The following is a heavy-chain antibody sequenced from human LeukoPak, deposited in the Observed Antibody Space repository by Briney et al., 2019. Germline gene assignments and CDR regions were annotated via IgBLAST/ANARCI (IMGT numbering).Heavy chain of an antibody. Sequence: PGRSLRLSCAASGFTFSSYGMHWVRQAPGKGLEWVAVIWYDGSNKYYADSVKGRFTISRDNAKNSLYLQMNSLRAEDTAVYYCARDYYYDSSGYLGYWGQGTLVTVSS. J-gene: IGHJ4*02. CDR1: GFTFSSYG. D-gene: IGHD3-22*01. V-gene: IGHV3-33*01. CDR3: ARDYYYDSSGYLGY. CDR2: IWYDGSNK.